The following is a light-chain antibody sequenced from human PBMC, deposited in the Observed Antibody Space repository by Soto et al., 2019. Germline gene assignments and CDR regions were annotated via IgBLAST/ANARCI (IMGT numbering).Light chain of an antibody. J-gene: IGLJ1*01. V-gene: IGLV2-14*01. Sequence: QSVLTQPASVSGSPGQSIAISCTGTSSDVGAYNCVSWYQQHPGNAPKLMIYDVSNRPSGVSNRFSGSKSGNTASLTISGLQAEDEADYYCSSYTSSRNYVFGTGTKLTVL. CDR3: SSYTSSRNYV. CDR1: SSDVGAYNC. CDR2: DVS.